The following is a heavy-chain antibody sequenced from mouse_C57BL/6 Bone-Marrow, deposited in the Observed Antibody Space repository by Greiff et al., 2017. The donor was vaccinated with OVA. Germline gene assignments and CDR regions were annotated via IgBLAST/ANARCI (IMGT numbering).Heavy chain of an antibody. V-gene: IGHV3-6*01. CDR3: ARRGYYGSSLYYFDY. J-gene: IGHJ2*01. CDR1: GYSITSGYY. CDR2: ISYDGSN. Sequence: EVQLQQSGPGLVKPSQSLSLTCSVTGYSITSGYYWNWIRQFPGNKLEWMGYISYDGSNNYNPSLKNRISITRDTSKNQFFLKLNSVTTEDTATYYCARRGYYGSSLYYFDYWGQGTTLTVSS. D-gene: IGHD1-1*01.